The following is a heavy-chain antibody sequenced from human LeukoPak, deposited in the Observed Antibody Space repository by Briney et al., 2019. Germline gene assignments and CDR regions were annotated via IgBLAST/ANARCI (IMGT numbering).Heavy chain of an antibody. CDR2: ITASGTAM. Sequence: GGSLRLSCAASGFTFSGYSMNWVRQAPGKGLEWVSHITASGTAMFYADSVKGRFTISRDNAMNSLYLQMNSLRDEDTAVYYCASSGSYRFDYWGQGTLVTVSS. V-gene: IGHV3-48*02. CDR3: ASSGSYRFDY. D-gene: IGHD1-26*01. J-gene: IGHJ4*02. CDR1: GFTFSGYS.